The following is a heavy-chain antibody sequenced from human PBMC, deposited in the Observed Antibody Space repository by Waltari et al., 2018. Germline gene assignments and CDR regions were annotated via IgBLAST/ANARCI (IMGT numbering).Heavy chain of an antibody. Sequence: QVQLVQSGAEVKKPGSSVKVSCTASGGTFSSYALSWVRHAPGQGLEWMGGIIPIFGTANYAQKFQGRVTITADESTSTAYMELSSLRSEDTAVYYCARSTPTQLYSSSELPDYWGQGTLVTVSS. CDR3: ARSTPTQLYSSSELPDY. V-gene: IGHV1-69*01. J-gene: IGHJ4*02. CDR2: IIPIFGTA. D-gene: IGHD6-6*01. CDR1: GGTFSSYA.